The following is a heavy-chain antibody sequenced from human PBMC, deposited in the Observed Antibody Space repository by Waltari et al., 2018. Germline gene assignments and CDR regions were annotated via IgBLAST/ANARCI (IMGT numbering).Heavy chain of an antibody. J-gene: IGHJ6*02. CDR1: GFPLLRYT. CDR2: ISSSSSYI. V-gene: IGHV3-21*01. Sequence: EVQLVESGGGLVKPGGSLRLSCAASGFPLLRYTLHWVRQAPGKGLEWVSSISSSSSYIYYADSVKGRFTISRDNAKNSLYLQMNSLRAEDTAVYYCARDHAYYYYGMDVWGQGTTVTVSS. CDR3: ARDHAYYYYGMDV.